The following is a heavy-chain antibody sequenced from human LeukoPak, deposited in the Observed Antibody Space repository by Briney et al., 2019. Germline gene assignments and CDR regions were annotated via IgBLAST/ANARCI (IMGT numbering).Heavy chain of an antibody. V-gene: IGHV5-51*01. Sequence: PGGSLKISCKGSGYSFTSYWIGRVPQMPGKGLEGIGIIYPGDSDTGYSTSFQGQVNISADKSNSTTYLQWSSLKASDTAMYYCARWGYYGGNNHGYDYWGQGTRVTVPS. D-gene: IGHD3-10*01. J-gene: IGHJ4*02. CDR3: ARWGYYGGNNHGYDY. CDR1: GYSFTSYW. CDR2: IYPGDSDT.